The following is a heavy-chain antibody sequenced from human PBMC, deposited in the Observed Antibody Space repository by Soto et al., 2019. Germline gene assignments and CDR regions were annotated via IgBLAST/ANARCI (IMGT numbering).Heavy chain of an antibody. V-gene: IGHV1-24*01. CDR3: ATGGVNFWSGYYTAPNWLDP. CDR1: GYTLTELS. CDR2: FDPEDGET. J-gene: IGHJ5*02. Sequence: ASVKVSCKVSGYTLTELSMHWVRQAPGKGLEWMGGFDPEDGETIYAQKFQGRVTMTEDTSTDTAYMELSSLRSEDTAVYYCATGGVNFWSGYYTAPNWLDPWGQGTLVTVSS. D-gene: IGHD3-3*01.